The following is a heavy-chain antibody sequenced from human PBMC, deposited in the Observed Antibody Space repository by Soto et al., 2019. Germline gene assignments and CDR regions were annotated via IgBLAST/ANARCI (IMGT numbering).Heavy chain of an antibody. D-gene: IGHD6-19*01. CDR2: IVVGSGNT. J-gene: IGHJ5*02. Sequence: GASVRVSCKASGFTFTSSAVQWVRQARGQRLEWIGWIVVGSGNTNYAQKFQERVTITRDMSTSTAYMELSSLRSEDTTVYYCSAASPHPSIAVAQLDPWRQGTLGTVSS. CDR3: SAASPHPSIAVAQLDP. CDR1: GFTFTSSA. V-gene: IGHV1-58*01.